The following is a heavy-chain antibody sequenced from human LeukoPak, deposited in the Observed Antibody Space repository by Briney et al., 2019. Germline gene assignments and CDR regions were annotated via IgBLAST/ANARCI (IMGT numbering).Heavy chain of an antibody. V-gene: IGHV4-59*01. D-gene: IGHD6-19*01. Sequence: SETLSLTCTVSGGSISSYYWSWIRQPPGKGLEWIGYIYYSGSTNYNPSLKSRVTISVDTSKNQFSLKLSSVTAADTAVYYCAIGDMHSSGTNDYWGQGTLVTVSS. J-gene: IGHJ4*02. CDR1: GGSISSYY. CDR2: IYYSGST. CDR3: AIGDMHSSGTNDY.